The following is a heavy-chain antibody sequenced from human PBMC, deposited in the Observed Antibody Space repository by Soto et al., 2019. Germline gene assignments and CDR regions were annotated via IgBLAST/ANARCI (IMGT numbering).Heavy chain of an antibody. CDR2: VYSNGNT. V-gene: IGHV4-31*03. CDR1: DDSFKSNNYA. D-gene: IGHD3-10*01. CDR3: ARDSDYYGMDV. J-gene: IGHJ6*02. Sequence: SETLSLTCPVSDDSFKSNNYAWTWIRQHPVKGLEWIGYVYSNGNTYSSPSLQSRVSMSIDTSKSQFYLRLSSVTAADTAVYYCARDSDYYGMDVWGQGTTVTVSS.